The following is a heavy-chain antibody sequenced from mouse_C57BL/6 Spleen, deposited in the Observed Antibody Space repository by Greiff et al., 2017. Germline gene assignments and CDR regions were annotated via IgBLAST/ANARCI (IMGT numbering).Heavy chain of an antibody. CDR1: GFTFSSYT. CDR3: ARGDYYGSRGGLYFGV. CDR2: ISGGGGNT. D-gene: IGHD1-1*01. Sequence: EVKLVESGGGLVKPGGSLKLSCAASGFTFSSYTMSWVRQTPEKRLEWVATISGGGGNTYYPDSVKGRFTISRDNAKNTLYLQMSRLRSEDTALYYCARGDYYGSRGGLYFGVWGTGTTVTVSS. V-gene: IGHV5-9*01. J-gene: IGHJ1*03.